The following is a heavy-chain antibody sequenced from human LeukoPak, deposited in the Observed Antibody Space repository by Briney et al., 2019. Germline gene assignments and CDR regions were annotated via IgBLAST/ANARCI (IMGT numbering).Heavy chain of an antibody. J-gene: IGHJ4*02. V-gene: IGHV4-59*01. D-gene: IGHD6-19*01. CDR1: GGSISSYY. CDR3: ARGGIAVAGTLGY. CDR2: IYYSGST. Sequence: SETLSLTXTVSGGSISSYYWSWIRQSPGKGLEWIGYIYYSGSTNYNPSLKSRVTISVDTSKNQFSLKLSSVTAADTAVYYCARGGIAVAGTLGYWGQGTLVTVSS.